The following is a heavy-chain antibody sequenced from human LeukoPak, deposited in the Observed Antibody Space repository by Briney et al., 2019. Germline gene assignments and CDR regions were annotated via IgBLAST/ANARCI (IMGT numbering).Heavy chain of an antibody. J-gene: IGHJ4*02. Sequence: PGGSLRLSCAASGFTFSSYSMNWVRQAPGKGLEWVSSISSSSSYIYYADSVKGRFTLSRDNAKNSLYLQMNRRRAEDTAVYYCASPRLGRKYFDYWGQGTLVTVSS. CDR3: ASPRLGRKYFDY. D-gene: IGHD1-26*01. CDR2: ISSSSSYI. CDR1: GFTFSSYS. V-gene: IGHV3-21*01.